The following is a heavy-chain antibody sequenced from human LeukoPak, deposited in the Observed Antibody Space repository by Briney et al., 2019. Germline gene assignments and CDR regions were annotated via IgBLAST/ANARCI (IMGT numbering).Heavy chain of an antibody. CDR3: ARHGGTSHKDFDY. Sequence: PSETLSLTCTVSGGSISSSSNYWGWIRQPPGKGLEWIGSIYYSGSTYYNPSLKSRVTISVDTSKNQFSLKLSSVTAADTAVYYCARHGGTSHKDFDYWGQGTLVTVSS. CDR2: IYYSGST. J-gene: IGHJ4*02. CDR1: GGSISSSSNY. D-gene: IGHD2-2*01. V-gene: IGHV4-39*01.